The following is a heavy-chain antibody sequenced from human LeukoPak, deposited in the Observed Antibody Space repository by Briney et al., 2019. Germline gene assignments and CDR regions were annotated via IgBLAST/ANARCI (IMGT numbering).Heavy chain of an antibody. J-gene: IGHJ3*02. CDR1: GVSFSGYY. CDR3: ARSGYSYGAFDI. V-gene: IGHV4-34*01. CDR2: INHSGST. D-gene: IGHD5-18*01. Sequence: SETLSLTCAVYGVSFSGYYWSWIRQPPGKGLEWIGEINHSGSTNYNPSLKSRVTILVDTSKNQFSLKLSSVTAADTAVYYCARSGYSYGAFDIWGQGTMVTVSS.